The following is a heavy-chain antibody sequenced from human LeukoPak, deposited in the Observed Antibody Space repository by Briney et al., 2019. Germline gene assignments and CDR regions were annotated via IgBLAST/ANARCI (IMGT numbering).Heavy chain of an antibody. V-gene: IGHV4-34*01. Sequence: SETLSLTCAVYGGSFSGYYWSWIRQPLGKGLEWIGEINHSGSTNYNPSLKSRVTISVDTSKNQFSLKLSSVTAADTAVYYCARVTEYYDFWSGSQNWFDPWGQGTLVTVSS. CDR2: INHSGST. CDR1: GGSFSGYY. CDR3: ARVTEYYDFWSGSQNWFDP. J-gene: IGHJ5*02. D-gene: IGHD3-3*01.